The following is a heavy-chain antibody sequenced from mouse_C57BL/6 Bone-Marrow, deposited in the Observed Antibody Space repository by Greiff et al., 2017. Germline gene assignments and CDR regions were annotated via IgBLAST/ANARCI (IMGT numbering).Heavy chain of an antibody. D-gene: IGHD1-1*01. J-gene: IGHJ3*01. V-gene: IGHV1-54*01. CDR2: INPGSGGT. CDR3: ARSPILLRYLWFAY. CDR1: GYAFTNYL. Sequence: QVQLKQSGAELVRPGTSVKVSCKASGYAFTNYLIEWVKQRPGQGLEWIGVINPGSGGTNYNEKFKGKATLTADKSSSTAYMQLSSLTSEDSAVYFCARSPILLRYLWFAYWGQGTLVTVSA.